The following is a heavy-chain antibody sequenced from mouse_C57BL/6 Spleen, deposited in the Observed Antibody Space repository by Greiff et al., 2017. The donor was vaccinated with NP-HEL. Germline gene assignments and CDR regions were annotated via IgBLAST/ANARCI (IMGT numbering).Heavy chain of an antibody. J-gene: IGHJ2*01. CDR1: GYSITSGYD. CDR2: ISYSGST. V-gene: IGHV3-1*01. CDR3: ARGERYFDY. Sequence: DVQLQESGPGMVKPSQSLSLTCTVTGYSITSGYDWHWIRHFPGNKLEWMGYISYSGSTNYNPSLKSRISITHDTSKNHFFLKLNSVTTEDTATYYCARGERYFDYWGQGTTLTVSS.